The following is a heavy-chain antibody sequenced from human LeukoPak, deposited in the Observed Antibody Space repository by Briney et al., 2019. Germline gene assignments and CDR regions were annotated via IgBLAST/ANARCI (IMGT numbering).Heavy chain of an antibody. CDR3: ARNYFDSSGYSGGYFDY. CDR2: IYHSGST. V-gene: IGHV4-30-4*01. D-gene: IGHD3-22*01. Sequence: SETLSLTCTVSGGSISSGDYYWSWIRQPPGKGLEWIGYIYHSGSTYYNPSLKSRIIISVDTSKKQLSLKLSSVTAADTAVYYCARNYFDSSGYSGGYFDYWGQGTLVTVSS. CDR1: GGSISSGDYY. J-gene: IGHJ4*02.